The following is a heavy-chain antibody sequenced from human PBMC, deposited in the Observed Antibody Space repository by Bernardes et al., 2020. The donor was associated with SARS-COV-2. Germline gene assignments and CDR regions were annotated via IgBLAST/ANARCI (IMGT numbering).Heavy chain of an antibody. CDR2: IYQSGTT. V-gene: IGHV4-30-2*01. CDR1: GGSISSDDYS. Sequence: SDTLSVRCAVSGGSISSDDYSWSWIRQPPGKGLEWIGYIYQSGTTYYNPSLKSRVTISLDRSKTHFSLNLSSVTAADTAMYYCARGTLTSRATYYFDYWGQGTLVTVSS. CDR3: ARGTLTSRATYYFDY. J-gene: IGHJ4*02.